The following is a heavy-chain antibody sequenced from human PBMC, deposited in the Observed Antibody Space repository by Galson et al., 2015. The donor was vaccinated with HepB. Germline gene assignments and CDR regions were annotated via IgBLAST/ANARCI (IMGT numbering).Heavy chain of an antibody. J-gene: IGHJ6*03. CDR1: GYTFTGYY. D-gene: IGHD3-16*02. CDR3: GGDRYMKRVRGYYYSHMVV. V-gene: IGHV1-2*02. Sequence: SCKASGYTFTGYYMHWVRQAPGQGLEWMGWINPNSGGTNYAQKFQGRVTMTRDTSISTAYMELSRLRPDDTAVYYCGGDRYMKRVRGYYYSHMVVWGQGTKVTLS. CDR2: INPNSGGT.